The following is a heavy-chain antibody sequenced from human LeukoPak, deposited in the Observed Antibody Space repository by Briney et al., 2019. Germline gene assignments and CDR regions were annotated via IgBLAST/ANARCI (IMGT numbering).Heavy chain of an antibody. Sequence: GASVKVSCMASGYTFTSYDINWVRQATGQGLEWMGWMNPNSGNTAYAQKFQGRVTMTRNTSITTAYMELSSLRSEDTAVYYCARGLAIAVAGVIYYYMDVWGKGTTVTVSS. CDR3: ARGLAIAVAGVIYYYMDV. CDR1: GYTFTSYD. CDR2: MNPNSGNT. V-gene: IGHV1-8*01. D-gene: IGHD6-19*01. J-gene: IGHJ6*03.